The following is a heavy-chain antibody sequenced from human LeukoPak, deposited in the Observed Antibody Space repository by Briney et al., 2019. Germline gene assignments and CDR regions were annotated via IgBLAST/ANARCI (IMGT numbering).Heavy chain of an antibody. CDR1: GFTFSSYW. CDR3: ATSRASCGGDCPGAFDI. CDR2: IKQDGSEK. Sequence: GGSLRLSCAASGFTFSSYWMSWVRQAPGKGLEWMANIKQDGSEKYYVDSVKGRFTISRDNAKNSLYLQMNSLRAEDTAVYYCATSRASCGGDCPGAFDIWGQGTMVTVSS. D-gene: IGHD2-21*01. J-gene: IGHJ3*02. V-gene: IGHV3-7*01.